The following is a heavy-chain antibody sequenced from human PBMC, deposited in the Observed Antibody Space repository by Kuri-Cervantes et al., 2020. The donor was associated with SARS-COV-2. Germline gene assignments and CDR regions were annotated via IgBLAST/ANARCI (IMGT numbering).Heavy chain of an antibody. CDR1: GFTFSSYA. D-gene: IGHD3-3*01. V-gene: IGHV3-30-3*01. Sequence: GESLKISCAASGFTFSSYAMHWVRQAPGKGLEWVAVISYDGSNKYYADSVKGRFTISRDNSKNTLYLQMNSLRAEDTAVYYCARGNDFWSGRDWYFDLWGRGTQVTVSS. CDR3: ARGNDFWSGRDWYFDL. J-gene: IGHJ2*01. CDR2: ISYDGSNK.